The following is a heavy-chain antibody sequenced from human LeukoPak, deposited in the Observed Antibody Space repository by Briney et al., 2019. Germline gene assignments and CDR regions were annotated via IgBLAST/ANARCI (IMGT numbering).Heavy chain of an antibody. J-gene: IGHJ6*02. CDR1: GGTFSSYA. Sequence: RASVKVSCKASGGTFSSYAISWVRQAPGQGLEWMGRIIPILGIANYAQKFQGRVTITADKSTSTAYMELSSLRSEDTAVYYCARAVAGRGGYYYYGMDVWGQGTTVTVSS. CDR3: ARAVAGRGGYYYYGMDV. D-gene: IGHD6-19*01. CDR2: IIPILGIA. V-gene: IGHV1-69*04.